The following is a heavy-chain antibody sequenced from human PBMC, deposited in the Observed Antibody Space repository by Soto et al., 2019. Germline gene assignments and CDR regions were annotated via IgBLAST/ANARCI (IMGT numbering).Heavy chain of an antibody. D-gene: IGHD3-3*01. CDR3: ARDHSGENPFSITIFGVVRNPYYYYGMDV. CDR2: ISYDGSNK. Sequence: GGSLRLSCAASGFTFSSYAMHWVRQAPGKGLEWVAVISYDGSNKYYADSVKGRFTISRDNSKNTLYLQMDSLRAEDTAVYYCARDHSGENPFSITIFGVVRNPYYYYGMDVWGQGTTVTVSS. CDR1: GFTFSSYA. J-gene: IGHJ6*02. V-gene: IGHV3-30-3*01.